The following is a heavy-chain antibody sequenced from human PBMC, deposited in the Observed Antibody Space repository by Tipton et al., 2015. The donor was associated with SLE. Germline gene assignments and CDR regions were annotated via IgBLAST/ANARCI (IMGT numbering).Heavy chain of an antibody. Sequence: TLSLTCTVSGGSISSSSYYWGWIRQPPGKGLEWIGSIYYSGSTYYNPSLKSRVTISVDTSKNQFSLKLSSVTAADTAVYYCARRVVEYSYGLGKLWYFDLWGRGTLVTVSS. J-gene: IGHJ2*01. CDR1: GGSISSSSYY. D-gene: IGHD5-18*01. CDR2: IYYSGST. CDR3: ARRVVEYSYGLGKLWYFDL. V-gene: IGHV4-39*01.